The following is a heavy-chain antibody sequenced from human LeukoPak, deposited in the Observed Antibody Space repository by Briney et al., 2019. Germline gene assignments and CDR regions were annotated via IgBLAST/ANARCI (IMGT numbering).Heavy chain of an antibody. J-gene: IGHJ2*01. Sequence: SETLSLTCSVSDDSITMYYWTWIRQPPGKGLEWIGYIYYSGSTNYNPSLKSRVTISVDTSKNQFSLKLNSVTAADTAVYYCARDPVDQPYWYFDLWGRGTLVTVSS. D-gene: IGHD2-2*01. CDR3: ARDPVDQPYWYFDL. CDR1: DDSITMYY. CDR2: IYYSGST. V-gene: IGHV4-59*01.